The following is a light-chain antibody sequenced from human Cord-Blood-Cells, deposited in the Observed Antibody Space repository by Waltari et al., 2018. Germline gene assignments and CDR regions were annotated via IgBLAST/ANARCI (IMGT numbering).Light chain of an antibody. CDR2: YDS. Sequence: SYVLTQPPSVSVAPGKTARITCGGNNLGSKSVHRYQQKPGQAPVLVIYYDSDRPSGIPERFSGSNSGNTATLTISRVEAGDEADYYCQVWDSSSDHPVFGGGTKLTVL. CDR3: QVWDSSSDHPV. J-gene: IGLJ3*02. CDR1: NLGSKS. V-gene: IGLV3-21*04.